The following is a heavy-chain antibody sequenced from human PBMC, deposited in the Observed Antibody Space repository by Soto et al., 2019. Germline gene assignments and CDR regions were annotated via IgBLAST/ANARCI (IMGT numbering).Heavy chain of an antibody. CDR1: GGSFSSYY. Sequence: SETLSLTCTVSGGSFSSYYWSWIRQPQGKGLEWIGYIYYTGSIIYNPSLKSRVTMSVDMSMKQFSLKLNSVTAADTAVYYCARTTTLENYFDYWGQGTLVTVSS. J-gene: IGHJ4*02. D-gene: IGHD2-15*01. CDR3: ARTTTLENYFDY. CDR2: IYYTGSI. V-gene: IGHV4-59*01.